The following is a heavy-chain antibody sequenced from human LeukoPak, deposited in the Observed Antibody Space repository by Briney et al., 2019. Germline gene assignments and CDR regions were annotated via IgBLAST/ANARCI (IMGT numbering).Heavy chain of an antibody. CDR3: ARADIVVVVAATHFDY. Sequence: SETLSLTCAVSGYSISSGYYRGWIRQPPGKGLEWIGSIYHSGSTYYNPSLKSRVTISVDTSKNQFSLKLSSVTAADTAVYYCARADIVVVVAATHFDYWGQGTLVTVSS. CDR2: IYHSGST. V-gene: IGHV4-38-2*01. D-gene: IGHD2-15*01. CDR1: GYSISSGYY. J-gene: IGHJ4*02.